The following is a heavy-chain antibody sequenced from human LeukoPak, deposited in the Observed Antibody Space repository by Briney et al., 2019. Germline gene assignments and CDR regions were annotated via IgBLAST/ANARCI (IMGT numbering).Heavy chain of an antibody. Sequence: GGSLRLSCAASGFTFSSYSMNWVRQAPGKGLEWVSSISSSSSYIYYADSVKGRFTISRDNAKNSLYLQMNSLTAADTAVYYCARDPANTPETWDFDYWSQGALVTVSS. CDR3: ARDPANTPETWDFDY. J-gene: IGHJ4*02. CDR1: GFTFSSYS. V-gene: IGHV3-21*04. CDR2: ISSSSSYI.